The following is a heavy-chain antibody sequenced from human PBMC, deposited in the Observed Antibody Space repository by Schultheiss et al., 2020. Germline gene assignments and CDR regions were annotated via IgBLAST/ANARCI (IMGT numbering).Heavy chain of an antibody. D-gene: IGHD4-17*01. J-gene: IGHJ6*02. CDR3: ARANGDYDYYGIDV. V-gene: IGHV3-30*03. Sequence: GGSLRLSCAASGFTFSSYGMHWVRQAPGKGLEWVAVISYDGSNKYYADSVKGRFTISRDNSKNTLYLQMNSLRPEDTAVYYCARANGDYDYYGIDVWGQGTLVTGSS. CDR1: GFTFSSYG. CDR2: ISYDGSNK.